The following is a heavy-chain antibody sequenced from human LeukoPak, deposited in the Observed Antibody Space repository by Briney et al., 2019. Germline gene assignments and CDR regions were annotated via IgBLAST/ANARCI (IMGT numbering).Heavy chain of an antibody. CDR3: ARHVPAMIDY. CDR2: IHYSGST. J-gene: IGHJ4*02. D-gene: IGHD3-22*01. V-gene: IGHV4-39*01. Sequence: PSETLSLTCTVSGGSISSSSYYWGWIRQPPGKGLEWMGSIHYSGSTYYNPSLKSRVTISVDTSKNQFSLKLRFVAAADTAVYYCARHVPAMIDYWGQGTLVTVSS. CDR1: GGSISSSSYY.